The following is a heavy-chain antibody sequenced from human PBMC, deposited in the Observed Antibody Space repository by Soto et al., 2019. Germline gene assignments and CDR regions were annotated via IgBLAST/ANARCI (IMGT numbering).Heavy chain of an antibody. Sequence: QVQLVQSGAEVKKPGSSVKVSCKASGGTFSSYIISWVRQAPGQGLEWMRRIIPILGIPNYAQKFQGRVTITADKTTSTAYMELGSLRSEDTAVYYCAREGGRDAFDMWGQGTMVTVSS. CDR3: AREGGRDAFDM. CDR2: IIPILGIP. V-gene: IGHV1-69*08. J-gene: IGHJ3*02. D-gene: IGHD2-15*01. CDR1: GGTFSSYI.